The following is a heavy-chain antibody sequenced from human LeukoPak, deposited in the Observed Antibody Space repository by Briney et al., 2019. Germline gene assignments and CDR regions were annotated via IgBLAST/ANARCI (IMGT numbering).Heavy chain of an antibody. CDR1: GGSISSGDYY. J-gene: IGHJ5*02. Sequence: SQTLSLTCTVSGGSISSGDYYWSWIRQPPGKGLEWIAYMYYSGSPYYNPSLKSRVPMSADTSKHQLSLKLSSVTAADTAVYYCARPYYYDSRIDPWGQGILVTVSS. CDR2: MYYSGSP. CDR3: ARPYYYDSRIDP. D-gene: IGHD3-22*01. V-gene: IGHV4-30-4*01.